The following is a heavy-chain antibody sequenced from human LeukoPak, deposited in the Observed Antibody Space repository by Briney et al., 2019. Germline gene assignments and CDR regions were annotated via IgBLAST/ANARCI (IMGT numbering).Heavy chain of an antibody. CDR3: ARDVGILTGYYLDL. V-gene: IGHV3-53*01. CDR2: IYSGGST. Sequence: GGSLRLSCAASGFTVSSNYMSWVRQAPGKGLEWVSVIYSGGSTYCADSVKGRFTNSRDNSKNTLYLQMNSLRAEDTAVYYCARDVGILTGYYLDLWGQGTLVTVSS. J-gene: IGHJ4*02. CDR1: GFTVSSNY. D-gene: IGHD3-9*01.